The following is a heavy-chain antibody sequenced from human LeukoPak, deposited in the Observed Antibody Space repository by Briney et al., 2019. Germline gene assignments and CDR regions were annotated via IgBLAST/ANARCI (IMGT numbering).Heavy chain of an antibody. CDR2: ISYDGSNK. D-gene: IGHD5-18*01. CDR3: ARGRLRYSYGYFDY. J-gene: IGHJ4*02. CDR1: GFTFSSYA. Sequence: AGSLRLSCAASGFTFSSYAMHWVRQAPGKGLEWVAVISYDGSNKYYADSVKGRFTIARDNSKNTPYLQMNSLRAEDTAVYYCARGRLRYSYGYFDYWGQGTLVTVSS. V-gene: IGHV3-30*04.